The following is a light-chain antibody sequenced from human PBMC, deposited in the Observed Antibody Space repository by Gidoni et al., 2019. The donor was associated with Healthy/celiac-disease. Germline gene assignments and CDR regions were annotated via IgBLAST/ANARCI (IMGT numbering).Light chain of an antibody. CDR1: SSDVGSYNL. CDR2: EGS. Sequence: QSALTQPASVSGSPGQSIPISCTGTSSDVGSYNLVSWYQQHPGKAPKLMIYEGSKRPSGVSNRFSGSKSGNTASLTISGLQAEDEADYYCCSYAGSNTSVVFGGGTKLTVL. V-gene: IGLV2-23*01. J-gene: IGLJ2*01. CDR3: CSYAGSNTSVV.